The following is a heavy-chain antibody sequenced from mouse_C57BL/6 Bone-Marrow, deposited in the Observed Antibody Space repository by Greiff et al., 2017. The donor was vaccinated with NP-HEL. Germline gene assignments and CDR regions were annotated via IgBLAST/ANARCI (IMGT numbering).Heavy chain of an antibody. CDR1: GFTFSSYA. CDR2: ISDGGSYT. V-gene: IGHV5-4*01. J-gene: IGHJ1*03. CDR3: ARDGGSRDRDV. Sequence: DVKLVESGGGLVKPGGSLKLSCAASGFTFSSYAMSWVRQTPEKRLEWVATISDGGSYTYYPDNVKGRFTISRDNAKNNLYLQMSHLKSEDTAMYYCARDGGSRDRDVWGTGTTVTVSS. D-gene: IGHD1-1*01.